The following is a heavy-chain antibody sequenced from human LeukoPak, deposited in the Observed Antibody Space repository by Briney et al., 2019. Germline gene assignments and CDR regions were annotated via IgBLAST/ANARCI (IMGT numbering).Heavy chain of an antibody. CDR2: IYFSGST. J-gene: IGHJ3*02. Sequence: SETLSLTCTVSGTSINNYYWSWFRQPAGKGLEWIGCIYFSGSTNYNPSLKSRITMSLDTSKNQLSLNLRFVTAADTAVYFCAREMAVAGPYTFDIWGQGTEVTVSS. CDR3: AREMAVAGPYTFDI. V-gene: IGHV4-4*07. D-gene: IGHD2-2*02. CDR1: GTSINNYY.